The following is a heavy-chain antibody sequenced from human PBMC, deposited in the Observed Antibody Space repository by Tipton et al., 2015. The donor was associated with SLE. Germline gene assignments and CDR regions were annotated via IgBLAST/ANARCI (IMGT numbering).Heavy chain of an antibody. V-gene: IGHV4-39*07. Sequence: TLSLTCTVSGGSISSSSYYWGWIRQPPGKGLEWIGSIYYSGSTNYNPSLKSRVTISVDTSKNQFSLKLSSVTPADTAVYYCARRRYSSSSRPHWYFDLWGRGTLVTVSS. CDR3: ARRRYSSSSRPHWYFDL. CDR1: GGSISSSSYY. CDR2: IYYSGST. J-gene: IGHJ2*01. D-gene: IGHD6-6*01.